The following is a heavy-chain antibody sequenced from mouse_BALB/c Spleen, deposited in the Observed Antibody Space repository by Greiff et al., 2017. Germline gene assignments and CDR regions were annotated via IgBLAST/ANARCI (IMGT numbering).Heavy chain of an antibody. Sequence: EVQLQQSGPELMKPGASVKISCKASGYSFTSYYMHWVKQSHGKSLEWIGYIDPFNGGTSYNQKFKGKATLTVDKSSSTAYMHLSSLTSEDSAVYYCASVNYQAWFAYWGQGTLVTVSA. D-gene: IGHD2-1*01. J-gene: IGHJ3*01. CDR1: GYSFTSYY. CDR2: IDPFNGGT. CDR3: ASVNYQAWFAY. V-gene: IGHV1-28*01.